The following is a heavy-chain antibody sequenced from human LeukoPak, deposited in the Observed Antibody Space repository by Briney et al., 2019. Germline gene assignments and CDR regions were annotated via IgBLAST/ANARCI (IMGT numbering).Heavy chain of an antibody. D-gene: IGHD6-13*01. V-gene: IGHV4-59*08. CDR2: IYYSESP. Sequence: SETLSLTCTVSGGSIRSYYWSWIRQPPGKELEWIGHIYYSESPNYNHSLKSRLTISVDTSKNQFSLRLSSVTAADTAVYYCARQPVGSRHWFDPWGQGTLVTVAS. CDR1: GGSIRSYY. CDR3: ARQPVGSRHWFDP. J-gene: IGHJ5*02.